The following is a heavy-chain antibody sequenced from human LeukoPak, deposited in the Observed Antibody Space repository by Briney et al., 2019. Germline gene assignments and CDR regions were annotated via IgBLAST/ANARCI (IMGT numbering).Heavy chain of an antibody. CDR2: INPSGGST. CDR1: GYTFTTYY. J-gene: IGHJ6*03. D-gene: IGHD5-12*01. Sequence: ASVKVSCKASGYTFTTYYVHWMRQAPGQGLEWMGIINPSGGSTTYAQKFRGRLTMTRDMSTSTVYMELSSVRSDDTAVYYCARDRWISSPFYYYYYYYMDVWGKGTTVTVSS. CDR3: ARDRWISSPFYYYYYYYMDV. V-gene: IGHV1-46*01.